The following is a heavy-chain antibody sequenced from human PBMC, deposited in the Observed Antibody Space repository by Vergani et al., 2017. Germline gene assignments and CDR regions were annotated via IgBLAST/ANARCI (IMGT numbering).Heavy chain of an antibody. CDR3: AWVRRDNWYFDL. J-gene: IGHJ2*01. CDR1: GGSINPSSSF. V-gene: IGHV4-39*01. Sequence: QLQLQESGPGLLKPSETLSLICTVSGGSINPSSSFWGWIRQSPGKGLEWIGSINYVGRPYYIPSLQSRATVLVDKSKNQFSLNLTSVAAADTAVYYCAWVRRDNWYFDLWGRGTLVTVSS. D-gene: IGHD2-21*01. CDR2: INYVGRP.